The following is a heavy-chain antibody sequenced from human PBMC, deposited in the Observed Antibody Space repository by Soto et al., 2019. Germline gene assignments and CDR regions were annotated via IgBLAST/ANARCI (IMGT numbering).Heavy chain of an antibody. V-gene: IGHV1-46*01. CDR3: VRGYCTTSPCSGDFQF. CDR2: IHPSGDT. J-gene: IGHJ1*01. D-gene: IGHD2-15*01. CDR1: GYEFTTYF. Sequence: ASVKVSCKASGYEFTTYFIHWVRQALGQGLEWMGMIHPSGDTGYAQKFRGRVTMTIDTSTTTAYMELRNLTSEDTAVYFSVRGYCTTSPCSGDFQFWGQGTLVTVS.